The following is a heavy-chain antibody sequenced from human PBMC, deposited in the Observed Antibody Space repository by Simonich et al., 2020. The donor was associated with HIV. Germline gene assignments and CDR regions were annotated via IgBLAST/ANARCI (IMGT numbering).Heavy chain of an antibody. D-gene: IGHD4-17*01. Sequence: QITLKESGPTLVKPTQPLTLTCTFSRFSLSTRGVGVGWIRQPPGKALEWLAIIYWNDDKRYSPSLKSRLNITKDTSKNQVVLTMTNMDPVDTATYYCAHEKYGDPADYWGQGTLVTVSS. CDR1: RFSLSTRGVG. CDR2: IYWNDDK. J-gene: IGHJ4*02. V-gene: IGHV2-5*01. CDR3: AHEKYGDPADY.